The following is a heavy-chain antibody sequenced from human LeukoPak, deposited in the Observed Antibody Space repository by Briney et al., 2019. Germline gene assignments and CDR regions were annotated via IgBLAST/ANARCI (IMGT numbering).Heavy chain of an antibody. J-gene: IGHJ6*03. CDR2: IYYGGRT. Sequence: SETLSLTCSVSGGSISSHYWTWVRQPPGQALEFIGYIYYGGRTQYNPSLKSRVTMTMDTSKNQSSLRLNSVSAADTAVYYCAREVTVAGTFYFYMDVWGKGTTVTVSS. D-gene: IGHD6-19*01. V-gene: IGHV4-59*11. CDR3: AREVTVAGTFYFYMDV. CDR1: GGSISSHY.